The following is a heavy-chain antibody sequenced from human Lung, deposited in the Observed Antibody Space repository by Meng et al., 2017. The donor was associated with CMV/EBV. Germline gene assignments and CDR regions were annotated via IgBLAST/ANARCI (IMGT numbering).Heavy chain of an antibody. CDR1: DFTVSSNY. Sequence: GESXKISXAASDFTVSSNYMSWVRQAPGKGLEWVSLIYSGGTTYHADSVKGRFTISRDNSKNTLYLQMNSLRAEDTAVYYCTRVFGSGSQRYGGYYGMDVWGQGTXVTVSS. CDR3: TRVFGSGSQRYGGYYGMDV. CDR2: IYSGGTT. V-gene: IGHV3-53*01. D-gene: IGHD3-10*01. J-gene: IGHJ6*02.